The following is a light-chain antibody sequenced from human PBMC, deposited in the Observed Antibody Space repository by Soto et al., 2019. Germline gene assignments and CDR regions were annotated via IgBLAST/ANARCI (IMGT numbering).Light chain of an antibody. V-gene: IGKV3-20*01. Sequence: IVLTQSPATLSVSPGERATLSCRASQSINNDYLAWYQQKPGQAPRLLIYGISTRATGVPPRFSASGSGTDFTLTISSLQSEDFAVYYCQQYGSSPPITFGQGTRLEIK. CDR3: QQYGSSPPIT. CDR1: QSINNDY. J-gene: IGKJ5*01. CDR2: GIS.